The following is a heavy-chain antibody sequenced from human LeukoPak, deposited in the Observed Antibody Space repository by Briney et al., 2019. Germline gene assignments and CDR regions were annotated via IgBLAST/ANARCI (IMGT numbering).Heavy chain of an antibody. D-gene: IGHD1-26*01. V-gene: IGHV1-24*01. CDR3: ATSQWEPDAFDI. J-gene: IGHJ3*02. Sequence: ASVKVSCKVSGYTLTELSMHWVRQAPGKGLEWMGGFDPEDGETIYAQKFQGRVTMTEDTSTDTAYMELSSLRSEDTAVYYCATSQWEPDAFDIWGQGTMVTVSS. CDR1: GYTLTELS. CDR2: FDPEDGET.